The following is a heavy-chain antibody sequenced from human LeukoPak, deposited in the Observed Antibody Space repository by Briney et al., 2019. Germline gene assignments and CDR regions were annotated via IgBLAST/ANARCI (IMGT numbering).Heavy chain of an antibody. J-gene: IGHJ4*02. CDR2: IYYSGST. CDR1: GGSISSSSYY. CDR3: AREGGSYFDY. Sequence: SETLSLTCTVSGGSISSSSYYWGWIRQPPGKGLEWIGSIYYSGSTYYNPSLKSRVTISVDTSKNQFSLKLSSVTAADTAVYYCAREGGSYFDYWGQGTLVTVSS. V-gene: IGHV4-39*02. D-gene: IGHD3-16*01.